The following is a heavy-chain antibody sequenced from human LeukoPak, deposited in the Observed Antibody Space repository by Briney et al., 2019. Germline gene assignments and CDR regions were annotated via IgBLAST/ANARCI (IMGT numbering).Heavy chain of an antibody. CDR2: INHSGST. CDR1: GGSFSGYY. Sequence: SETLSLTCAVYGGSFSGYYWSWIRQPPGKGLEWIGEINHSGSTNYNPSLKSRVTISVDTSKNQFSLKLSSVTAADTAVYYCARAGYYYGSSGYYSGPPDYWGQGTLVTVSS. D-gene: IGHD3-22*01. V-gene: IGHV4-34*01. CDR3: ARAGYYYGSSGYYSGPPDY. J-gene: IGHJ4*02.